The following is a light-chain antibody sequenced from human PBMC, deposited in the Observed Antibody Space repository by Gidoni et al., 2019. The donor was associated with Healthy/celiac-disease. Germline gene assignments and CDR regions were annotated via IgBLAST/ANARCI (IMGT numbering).Light chain of an antibody. J-gene: IGLJ3*02. V-gene: IGLV2-14*01. CDR1: SSDVGGYNY. Sequence: QSALTHPALASWFPVQSITTFCTGTSSDVGGYNYVFWYHQHPGKAPKPVIYEVSNRPSGVSNRFSGSKSGNTASLTISVHQAEDEADYYCSSYTSSSTPWVVGGGTRLTVL. CDR3: SSYTSSSTPWV. CDR2: EVS.